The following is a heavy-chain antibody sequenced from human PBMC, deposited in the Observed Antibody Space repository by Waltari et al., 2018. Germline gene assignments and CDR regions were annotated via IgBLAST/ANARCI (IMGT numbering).Heavy chain of an antibody. V-gene: IGHV7-4-1*02. D-gene: IGHD1-26*01. Sequence: QVQLVQSGTELKKPGASVKVSSKASEYIFTTYRINWVRQAPGQGLEWMGWINTHTGNPTYVQGLTGRFVFSLDTSVSTAYLQISSLKAEDSVIYYCARGGGTFSKPQYFDSWGQGTRVTVSS. J-gene: IGHJ4*02. CDR3: ARGGGTFSKPQYFDS. CDR1: EYIFTTYR. CDR2: INTHTGNP.